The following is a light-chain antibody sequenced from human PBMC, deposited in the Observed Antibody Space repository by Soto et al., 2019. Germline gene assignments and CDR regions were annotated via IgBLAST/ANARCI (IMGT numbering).Light chain of an antibody. Sequence: QSALTQPASVSGSPGQSITISCTGTSSDIGGYNFVSWYQRHPGKAPKLMIFEVSNRPSGVSNRFSGSKSGNTASLTISGLQPEDEADYFCYSYTSSSTPVFGTGTKLTVL. CDR2: EVS. J-gene: IGLJ1*01. CDR1: SSDIGGYNF. CDR3: YSYTSSSTPV. V-gene: IGLV2-14*01.